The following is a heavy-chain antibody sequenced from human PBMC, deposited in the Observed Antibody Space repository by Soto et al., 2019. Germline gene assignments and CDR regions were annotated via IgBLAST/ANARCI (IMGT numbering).Heavy chain of an antibody. V-gene: IGHV3-49*03. J-gene: IGHJ4*02. CDR2: IRSKPYGGTT. D-gene: IGHD1-26*01. CDR1: GFTFGDYS. CDR3: SRGTGATRAYYFDY. Sequence: GGSLRLSCTASGFTFGDYSMSWFRQAPGKGLEWIGFIRSKPYGGTTEYAASVKGRFTISRDDSKSIAHLQMNSLKTDDTAVYSCSRGTGATRAYYFDYWGQGTLVTVSS.